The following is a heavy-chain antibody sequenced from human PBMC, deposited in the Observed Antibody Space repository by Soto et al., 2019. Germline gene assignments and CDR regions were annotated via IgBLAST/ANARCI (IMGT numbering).Heavy chain of an antibody. J-gene: IGHJ4*02. D-gene: IGHD1-7*01. CDR2: ISSGDSYI. Sequence: EVQLVESGGGLAKPGGSLRLSCAASGLTFSSYSMNWVRQAPGKGLEWVSSISSGDSYIYYADSVRGRFTISRDNAENSLYLQVNSLRVEDTAVYYCVASPGGTCVTRDWGQGALVTVSS. CDR3: VASPGGTCVTRD. V-gene: IGHV3-21*01. CDR1: GLTFSSYS.